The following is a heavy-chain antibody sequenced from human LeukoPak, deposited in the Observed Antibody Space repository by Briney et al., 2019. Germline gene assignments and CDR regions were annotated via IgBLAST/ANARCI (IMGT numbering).Heavy chain of an antibody. CDR1: GGSFSGYY. D-gene: IGHD3-10*01. CDR3: ARGYGPRGMDV. CDR2: INHSGST. Sequence: SETLSLTCAVYGGSFSGYYWSWIRQPPGKGLEWIGEINHSGSTNYSPSLKSRVTISVDTSKNQFSLKLSSVTAADTAVYYCARGYGPRGMDVWGQGTTVTVSS. V-gene: IGHV4-34*01. J-gene: IGHJ6*02.